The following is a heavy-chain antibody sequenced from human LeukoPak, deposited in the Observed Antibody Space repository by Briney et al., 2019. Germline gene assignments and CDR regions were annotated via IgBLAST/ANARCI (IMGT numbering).Heavy chain of an antibody. Sequence: GESLKISCKGSGYSFTSYWICWVRQMPGKGXXWMVLIYXGXXDTXYSPSXXGQVXISADKSISTAYLQWSILKASDTAMYYCVYGSSWYYFDYWGQGTLVTVSS. J-gene: IGHJ4*02. V-gene: IGHV5-51*01. D-gene: IGHD6-13*01. CDR2: IYXGXXDT. CDR1: GYSFTSYW. CDR3: VYGSSWYYFDY.